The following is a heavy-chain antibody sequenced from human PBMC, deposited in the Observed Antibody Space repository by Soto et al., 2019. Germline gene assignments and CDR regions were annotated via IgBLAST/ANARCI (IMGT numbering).Heavy chain of an antibody. V-gene: IGHV1-69*02. CDR3: ARISRGGQSSSSYCGYFDY. CDR1: GGTFSSYT. J-gene: IGHJ4*02. CDR2: IIPILGIA. D-gene: IGHD3-10*01. Sequence: SVKVSCKASGGTFSSYTISWVRQAPGQGLEWMGRIIPILGIANYAQKFQGRVTITADKSTSTAYMELSSLRSEDTAVYYCARISRGGQSSSSYCGYFDYWGQETLVTVSS.